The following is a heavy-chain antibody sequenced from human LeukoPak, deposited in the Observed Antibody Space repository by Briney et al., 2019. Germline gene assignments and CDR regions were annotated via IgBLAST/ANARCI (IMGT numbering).Heavy chain of an antibody. D-gene: IGHD4-11*01. CDR2: VYYSGST. CDR3: ARLPNYSNYYFDS. J-gene: IGHJ4*02. V-gene: IGHV4-39*01. CDR1: SVSFSSSRYY. Sequence: SETLSLTCTVSSVSFSSSRYYWGWIRQPPGKGLEWIGSVYYSGSTYYNPSLESRVDIFEDTSKNQFSLRLRFVTAADTAVYYCARLPNYSNYYFDSWGQGALVIVSS.